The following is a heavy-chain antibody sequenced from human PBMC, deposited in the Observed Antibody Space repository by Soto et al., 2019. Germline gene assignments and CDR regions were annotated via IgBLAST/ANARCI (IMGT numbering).Heavy chain of an antibody. D-gene: IGHD2-15*01. CDR3: ARGGRYCSGGSCYDYYYGMDV. CDR2: INAGNGNT. CDR1: GYTFTSYA. Sequence: WASVKVSCKASGYTFTSYAMHWVRQAPGQRLEWMGWINAGNGNTKYSQKFQGRVTITRDTSASTAYMELSSLRSEDTAVYYCARGGRYCSGGSCYDYYYGMDVWGQGTTVTVSS. J-gene: IGHJ6*02. V-gene: IGHV1-3*01.